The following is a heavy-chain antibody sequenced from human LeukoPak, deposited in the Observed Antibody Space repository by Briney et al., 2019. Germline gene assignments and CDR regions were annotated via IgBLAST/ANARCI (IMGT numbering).Heavy chain of an antibody. CDR3: VGSSGWPAY. Sequence: GGSLRLSCAASGCSFNNYWLHWVRQPPGKGLEWVAGIDNDGSSTRDAASVTGRITRTRDIGKNTLYLQRNSLRADDTAVYYCVGSSGWPAYWGEGTPVTV. V-gene: IGHV3-74*01. CDR1: GCSFNNYW. J-gene: IGHJ4*02. CDR2: IDNDGSST. D-gene: IGHD6-19*01.